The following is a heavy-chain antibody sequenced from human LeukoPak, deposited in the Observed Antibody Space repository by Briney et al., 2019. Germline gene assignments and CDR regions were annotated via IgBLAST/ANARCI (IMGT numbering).Heavy chain of an antibody. CDR1: GNYW. CDR3: VSFYETY. D-gene: IGHD2-2*01. CDR2: INSDGSWT. Sequence: PGGSLRLSCAASGNYWMHWVRQAPGKGLVWVSHINSDGSWTGYADSVKGRFTISKDNAKNTVYLQMSNLRAEDTAVYYCVSFYETYWGQGTLVTVSS. J-gene: IGHJ4*02. V-gene: IGHV3-74*01.